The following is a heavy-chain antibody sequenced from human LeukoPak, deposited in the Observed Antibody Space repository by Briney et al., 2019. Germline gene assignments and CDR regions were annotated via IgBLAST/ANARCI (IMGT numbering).Heavy chain of an antibody. CDR3: ARDREPLRYIDFENWFDP. CDR1: GYTFTGYY. Sequence: ASVKVSCKASGYTFTGYYIHWVRQAPGQGLEWMGWISAYNGKTESSENLQGRLTMTTDTSTNTAYMELMSLSSDDTAVYYCARDREPLRYIDFENWFDPWGQGTLVTVSS. CDR2: ISAYNGKT. V-gene: IGHV1-18*04. D-gene: IGHD3-9*01. J-gene: IGHJ5*02.